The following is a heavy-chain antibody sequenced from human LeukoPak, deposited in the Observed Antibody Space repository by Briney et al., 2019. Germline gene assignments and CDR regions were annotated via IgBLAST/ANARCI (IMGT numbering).Heavy chain of an antibody. V-gene: IGHV1-2*02. CDR2: INPSSGGT. CDR1: GYTFTGYY. J-gene: IGHJ5*02. Sequence: ASVKVSCKASGYTFTGYYMHWVRQAPGQGLEWMGWINPSSGGTNYAQKFQGRVTMTRDTSISTAYMELSRLRSDDTAVYYCARDDYDSSGYYYGNNWFDPWGQGTLVTVSS. CDR3: ARDDYDSSGYYYGNNWFDP. D-gene: IGHD3-22*01.